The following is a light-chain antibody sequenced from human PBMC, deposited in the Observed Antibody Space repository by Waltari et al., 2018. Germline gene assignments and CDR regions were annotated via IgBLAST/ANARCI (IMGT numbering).Light chain of an antibody. J-gene: IGKJ2*03. Sequence: DIQMTQSPSNLSASVGDRVTITCRASQSMSAWLAWYQQKPGKAPKLLIYQASSLESGVPSRFSGSGSGTEFTLTISSLQPDDFATYYCQQYNSYSKYSFGQGTKLEIK. CDR1: QSMSAW. V-gene: IGKV1-5*03. CDR2: QAS. CDR3: QQYNSYSKYS.